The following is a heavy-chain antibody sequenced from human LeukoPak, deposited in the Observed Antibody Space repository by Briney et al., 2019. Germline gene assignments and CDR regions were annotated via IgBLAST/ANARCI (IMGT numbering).Heavy chain of an antibody. CDR3: AKSRRRYDSSGYYSD. CDR2: ISWNSGSI. CDR1: GFTFDDYA. J-gene: IGHJ4*02. Sequence: GRSLRLSCAASGFTFDDYAMHWVRQAPVKGLEWVSGISWNSGSIGYVDSVKGRFTISRDNAKNSLYLQMNSLRVEDTALYYCAKSRRRYDSSGYYSDWGQGTLVTVSS. V-gene: IGHV3-9*01. D-gene: IGHD3-22*01.